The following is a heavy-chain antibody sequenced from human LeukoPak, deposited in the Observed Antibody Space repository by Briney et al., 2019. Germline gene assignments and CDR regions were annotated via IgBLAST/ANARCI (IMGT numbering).Heavy chain of an antibody. Sequence: GGSLRLSCAASGFTVSSNYMSWVRQAPGKGLEWVSVIYSGGITYYADSVKGRFTISRDNSKNTLYLQMDSLRAEDTAVYYCARYSGSYLGYWGQGTLVTVSS. D-gene: IGHD1-26*01. V-gene: IGHV3-53*01. CDR1: GFTVSSNY. J-gene: IGHJ4*02. CDR2: IYSGGIT. CDR3: ARYSGSYLGY.